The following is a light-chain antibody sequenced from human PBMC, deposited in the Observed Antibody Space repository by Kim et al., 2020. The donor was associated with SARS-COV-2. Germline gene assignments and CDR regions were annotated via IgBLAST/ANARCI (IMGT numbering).Light chain of an antibody. J-gene: IGKJ1*01. V-gene: IGKV1-5*01. CDR1: QSISTW. Sequence: GARVTITCRASQSISTWLAWYQQKPGKAPKALIYDASSLESGVPSRFSGSGSGTEVTLTISSLQPDDFATYYCQQYNTLWTFGQGTKVDIK. CDR2: DAS. CDR3: QQYNTLWT.